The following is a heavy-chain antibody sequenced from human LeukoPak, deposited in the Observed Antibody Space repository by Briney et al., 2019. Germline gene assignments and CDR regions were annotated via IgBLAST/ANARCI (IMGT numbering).Heavy chain of an antibody. CDR3: AHSPRECFDDTCYPARNFDY. J-gene: IGHJ4*02. D-gene: IGHD2-15*01. V-gene: IGHV2-5*02. CDR1: GFSLSTSGVG. CDR2: IYWDDDK. Sequence: ESGPTLVNPTQTLTLTCTFSGFSLSTSGVGVGWIRQPPGKALEWLALIYWDDDKRYSPSLKTRLSITKDTSKNQVVLTMTNMDPVDTPTYYCAHSPRECFDDTCYPARNFDYWGQGALVTVSS.